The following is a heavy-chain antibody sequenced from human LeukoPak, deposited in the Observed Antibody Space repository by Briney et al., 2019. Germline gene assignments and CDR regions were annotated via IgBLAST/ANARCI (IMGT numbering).Heavy chain of an antibody. V-gene: IGHV1-18*01. CDR2: ISAYNGNT. CDR1: GYTFTSYG. D-gene: IGHD4-17*01. CDR3: ARHDYGENWFDP. Sequence: ASVKVSCKASGYTFTSYGISWVRQASGQGLEWMGWISAYNGNTNYAQKLQGRVTMTTDTSTSTAYMELRSLRSDDTAVYYCARHDYGENWFDPWGQGTLVTVSS. J-gene: IGHJ5*02.